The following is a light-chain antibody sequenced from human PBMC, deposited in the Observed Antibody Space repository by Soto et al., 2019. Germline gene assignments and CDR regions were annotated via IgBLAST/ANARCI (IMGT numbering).Light chain of an antibody. CDR3: QQYDISPLP. V-gene: IGKV3-15*01. CDR1: QSGSSN. J-gene: IGKJ4*02. CDR2: GAS. Sequence: EIEMTQAPASQSVSPGERATHSCSARQSGSSNLAWYQQKPGQSPRLLIYGASTRATGIPARFSGSGSGTEFTLTISSLQAEDVAVYYCQQYDISPLPFGGGTKV.